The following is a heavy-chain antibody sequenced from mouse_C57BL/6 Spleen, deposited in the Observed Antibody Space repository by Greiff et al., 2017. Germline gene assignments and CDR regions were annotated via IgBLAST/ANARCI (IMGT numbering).Heavy chain of an antibody. V-gene: IGHV1-19*01. Sequence: VQLQQSGPVLVKPGASVKMSCKASGYTFTDYYMNWVKQSHGKSLEWIGVINPYNGGTSYNQKFKGKATLTVDKSSSTAYMELNSLTSEDSAVYYCASTVVRYYAMDYGGQGTSVTVSS. CDR3: ASTVVRYYAMDY. D-gene: IGHD1-1*01. J-gene: IGHJ4*01. CDR2: INPYNGGT. CDR1: GYTFTDYY.